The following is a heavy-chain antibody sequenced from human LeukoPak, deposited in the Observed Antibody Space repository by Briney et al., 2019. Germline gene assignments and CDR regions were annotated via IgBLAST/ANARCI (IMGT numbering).Heavy chain of an antibody. V-gene: IGHV4-31*03. CDR1: GGSISSGGYY. Sequence: PSETLSLTCTVSGGSISSGGYYWSWIRQHPGKGLEWIGYIYYSGSTYYNPSLKSRVTISVDTSKNQFSLKLSSVTAADTAVYYCARVFPALDAFDIWGQGTMVTVSS. CDR3: ARVFPALDAFDI. J-gene: IGHJ3*02. D-gene: IGHD3-9*01. CDR2: IYYSGST.